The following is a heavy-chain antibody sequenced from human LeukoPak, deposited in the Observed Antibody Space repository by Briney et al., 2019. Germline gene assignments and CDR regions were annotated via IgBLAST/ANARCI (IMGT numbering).Heavy chain of an antibody. V-gene: IGHV4-59*05. CDR2: IYYSGST. CDR3: ARLRDEGYSYGSLDY. J-gene: IGHJ4*02. Sequence: SETLSLTCTVSGGSISSYYWSWIRQPPGKGLEWIGSIYYSGSTYYNPSLKSRVTISVDTSKNQFSLKLSSVTAADTAVYYCARLRDEGYSYGSLDYWGQGTLVTVSS. CDR1: GGSISSYY. D-gene: IGHD5-18*01.